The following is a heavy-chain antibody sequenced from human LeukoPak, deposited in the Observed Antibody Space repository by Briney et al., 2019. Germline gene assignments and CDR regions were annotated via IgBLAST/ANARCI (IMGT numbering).Heavy chain of an antibody. CDR3: ARDKGYSSGYPIDY. V-gene: IGHV3-21*01. Sequence: PGGSLRLSCAASGFTFSSYSMNRVRQAPGKGLEWVSSISSSSSYIYYADSVKGRFTISRDNAKNSLYLQMNSLRAEDTAVYYCARDKGYSSGYPIDYWGQGTLVTVSS. D-gene: IGHD6-19*01. CDR1: GFTFSSYS. J-gene: IGHJ4*02. CDR2: ISSSSSYI.